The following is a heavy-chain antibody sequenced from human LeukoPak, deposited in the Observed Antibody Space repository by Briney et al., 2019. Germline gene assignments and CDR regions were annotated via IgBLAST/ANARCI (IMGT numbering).Heavy chain of an antibody. D-gene: IGHD1-14*01. CDR2: TSHSGGT. J-gene: IGHJ6*02. CDR3: ARAIPDAGDYYYYAMDV. V-gene: IGHV4-30-4*01. Sequence: SETLSLTCTVSGGSLSSGDYYWSWIRQPPGKGLEWIGYTSHSGGTYCNPSLQSRLTISVDTSKNQFSLKLSSVTAADTAVYYCARAIPDAGDYYYYAMDVWGQGTTVTVSS. CDR1: GGSLSSGDYY.